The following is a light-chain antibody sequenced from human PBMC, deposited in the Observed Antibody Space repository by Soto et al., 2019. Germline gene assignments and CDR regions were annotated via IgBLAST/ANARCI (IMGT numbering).Light chain of an antibody. CDR3: YSFAGSATFV. CDR2: EVN. Sequence: QSVLTQPASVSGSPGQSITISCTGTSSDIGAYNYVSWYQQHPTKAPKLMIYEVNNRPSGVSNRFSGSKSGNTASLTISGLQVEDEADYSCYSFAGSATFVFGGGTQLTVL. J-gene: IGLJ2*01. V-gene: IGLV2-14*01. CDR1: SSDIGAYNY.